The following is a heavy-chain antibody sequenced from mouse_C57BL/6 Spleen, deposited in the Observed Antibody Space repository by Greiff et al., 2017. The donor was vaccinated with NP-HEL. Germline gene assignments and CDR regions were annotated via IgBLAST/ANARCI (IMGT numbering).Heavy chain of an antibody. Sequence: VHLVESGGGLVKPGGSLKLSCAASGFTFSDYGMHWVRQAPEKGLEWVAYISSGSSTIYYADTVKGRFTISRDNAKNTLFLQMTSLRSEDTAMYYCARPQSTMITKGVYYFDYWGQGTTLTVSS. CDR3: ARPQSTMITKGVYYFDY. CDR2: ISSGSSTI. J-gene: IGHJ2*01. D-gene: IGHD2-4*01. CDR1: GFTFSDYG. V-gene: IGHV5-17*01.